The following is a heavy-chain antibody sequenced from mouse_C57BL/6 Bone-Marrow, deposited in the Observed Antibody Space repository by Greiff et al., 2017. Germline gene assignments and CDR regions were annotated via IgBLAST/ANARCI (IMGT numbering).Heavy chain of an antibody. D-gene: IGHD1-1*01. CDR2: ISSGGSYT. Sequence: EVMLVESGGDLVKPGGSLKLSCAASGFTFSSYGMSWVRQTPDKRLEWVATISSGGSYTYYPDSVKGRFTITRDNAKNTLYLQMSMLKSEDTAMYYCARYYYDYFDYWGQGTTLTVSS. V-gene: IGHV5-6*02. CDR1: GFTFSSYG. CDR3: ARYYYDYFDY. J-gene: IGHJ2*01.